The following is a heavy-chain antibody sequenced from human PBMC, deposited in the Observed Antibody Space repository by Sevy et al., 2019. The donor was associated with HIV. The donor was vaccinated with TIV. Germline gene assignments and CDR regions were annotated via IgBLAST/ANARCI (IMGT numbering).Heavy chain of an antibody. CDR3: ARDLPPSATTVAHFDY. CDR1: GFAFRSYE. Sequence: GGSLRLSCAASGFAFRSYEMNWVRQAPGKGLEWVSYITNSGTTKCYSESVRGRFTISRDTAKNSLYLQMNSLRVEDTAVYYCARDLPPSATTVAHFDYWGQGSLVTVSS. D-gene: IGHD4-17*01. V-gene: IGHV3-48*03. CDR2: ITNSGTTK. J-gene: IGHJ4*02.